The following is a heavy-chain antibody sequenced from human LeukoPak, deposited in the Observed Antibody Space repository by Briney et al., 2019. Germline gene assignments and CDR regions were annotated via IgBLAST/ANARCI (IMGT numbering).Heavy chain of an antibody. V-gene: IGHV3-30*02. Sequence: GGSLRLSCAASGFTFSSYGMHWVRQAPGKGLEWVAFIRYDGSNKYYADSVKGRFTISRDNSKNTLYLQMNSLRAEDTAVYYCARQGSSSWGGPYFDYWGQGTLVTVSS. J-gene: IGHJ4*02. CDR1: GFTFSSYG. D-gene: IGHD6-13*01. CDR2: IRYDGSNK. CDR3: ARQGSSSWGGPYFDY.